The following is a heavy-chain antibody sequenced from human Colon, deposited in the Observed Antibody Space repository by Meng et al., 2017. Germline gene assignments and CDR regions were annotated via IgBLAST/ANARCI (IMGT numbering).Heavy chain of an antibody. CDR2: INPSGGST. CDR3: ASERGIAGDAFDI. J-gene: IGHJ3*02. D-gene: IGHD6-13*01. V-gene: IGHV1-46*01. CDR1: GYTFTSYY. Sequence: ASVKVSCKASGYTFTSYYMHWVRQAPGQGLEWMGIINPSGGSTSYAQKFQGRVTMTRDTSTSTAYMELSSLRSEDTAVYYCASERGIAGDAFDIWGQGTMVTVSS.